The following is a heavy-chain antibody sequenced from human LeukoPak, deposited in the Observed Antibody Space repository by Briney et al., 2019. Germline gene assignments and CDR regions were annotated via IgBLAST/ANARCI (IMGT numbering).Heavy chain of an antibody. V-gene: IGHV3-23*01. D-gene: IGHD5-12*01. CDR2: ISGSGGRT. J-gene: IGHJ4*02. Sequence: GSLRLSCAASGFTFSRYAMIWVRQAPGKGLEWVSAISGSGGRTYYSDSGKGRFTVSRDNSKNTLYLQVNSLRAEDTAVYYCAKDREVEMATITLCDYWGQGTLVTVSS. CDR3: AKDREVEMATITLCDY. CDR1: GFTFSRYA.